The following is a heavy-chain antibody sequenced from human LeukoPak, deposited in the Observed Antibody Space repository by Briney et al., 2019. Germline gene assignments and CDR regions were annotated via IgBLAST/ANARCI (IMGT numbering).Heavy chain of an antibody. CDR3: VRDWGYDSSGYWQKYFDT. V-gene: IGHV3-74*01. CDR1: GFTFSTFW. J-gene: IGHJ4*02. CDR2: INHDGSST. D-gene: IGHD3-22*01. Sequence: PGGSLRLSCATSGFTFSTFWMHWVRQAPGKGLVWVSRINHDGSSTNYADSVKGRFTISRDNAKNMLYLQMNSLRAEDTAVYYCVRDWGYDSSGYWQKYFDTWGQGTLVTVSS.